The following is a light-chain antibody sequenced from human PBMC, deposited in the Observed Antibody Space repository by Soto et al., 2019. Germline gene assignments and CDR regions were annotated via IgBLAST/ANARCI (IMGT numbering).Light chain of an antibody. CDR1: QSISSW. CDR2: DAS. Sequence: DIQITHSPSTLSASVGDRVTITCRSSQSISSWLAWYQQKPGKAPKLLIYDASSLESGVPSRFSGSGSGTEFTLTISSLQPDDSATYYCQQYNSYPWTLGQGTKVDIK. V-gene: IGKV1-5*01. J-gene: IGKJ1*01. CDR3: QQYNSYPWT.